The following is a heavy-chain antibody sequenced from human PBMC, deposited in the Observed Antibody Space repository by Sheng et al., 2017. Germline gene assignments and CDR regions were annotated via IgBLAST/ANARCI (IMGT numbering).Heavy chain of an antibody. CDR2: IIPIFGTA. Sequence: QVQLVQSGAEVKKPGSSVKVSCKASGGTFSSYAISWVRQAPGQGLEWMGGIIPIFGTANYAQKFQGRVTITADESTSTAYMELSSLRSEDTAVYYCARDLSPKLPLYYYYMDVWGQGTTVTVSS. V-gene: IGHV1-69*13. D-gene: IGHD1-7*01. CDR1: GGTFSSYA. CDR3: ARDLSPKLPLYYYYMDV. J-gene: IGHJ6*03.